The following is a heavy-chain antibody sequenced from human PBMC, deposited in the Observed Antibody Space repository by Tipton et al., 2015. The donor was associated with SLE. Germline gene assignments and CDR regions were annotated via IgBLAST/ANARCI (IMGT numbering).Heavy chain of an antibody. CDR3: ATAGGSTSCFYCGYFDL. D-gene: IGHD2-2*01. V-gene: IGHV4-39*07. CDR2: IYYSGST. J-gene: IGHJ2*01. Sequence: TLSLTCTVSGGSISSSSYYWGWIRQPPGKGLEWIGSIYYSGSTYYNPSLKSRVTISVDTPKNQFSLKLSSVTAADTAVYYCATAGGSTSCFYCGYFDLWGRGTLVTVSS. CDR1: GGSISSSSYY.